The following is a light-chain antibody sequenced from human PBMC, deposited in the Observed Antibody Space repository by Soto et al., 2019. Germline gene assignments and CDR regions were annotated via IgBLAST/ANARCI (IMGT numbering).Light chain of an antibody. J-gene: IGKJ4*01. CDR2: GAS. CDR3: QQYGSSVLT. Sequence: EIVMTQSPASLSVSPGERATLSCRASQSINSNLAWYQQKPGQAPRPLIYGASSRVTGTPDRFSGSGSGTDFTLFISRLEPEDFAVYYCQQYGSSVLTFGGGTKVDIK. CDR1: QSINSN. V-gene: IGKV3-20*01.